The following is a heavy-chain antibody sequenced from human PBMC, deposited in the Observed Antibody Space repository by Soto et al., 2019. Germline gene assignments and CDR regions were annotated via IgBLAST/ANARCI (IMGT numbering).Heavy chain of an antibody. J-gene: IGHJ4*02. V-gene: IGHV1-69*04. D-gene: IGHD6-19*01. CDR3: AREELSSGLDY. CDR2: IIPTLGIA. CDR1: GGTFSSYT. Sequence: SVKVSCKASGGTFSSYTISWVRQAPGQGLEWMGRIIPTLGIANYAQKFQGRVTITADKSTSTAYMELSSLRSEDTAVYYCAREELSSGLDYWGQGTLVTVSS.